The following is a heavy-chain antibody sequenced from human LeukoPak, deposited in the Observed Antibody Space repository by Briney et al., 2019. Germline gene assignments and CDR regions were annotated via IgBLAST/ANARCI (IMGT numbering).Heavy chain of an antibody. CDR3: ARRSRFDFWFGC. J-gene: IGHJ5*01. V-gene: IGHV4-59*08. D-gene: IGHD3-9*01. Sequence: SETLSLTCTVYGVTISNYYWNCIRQPPGKGLEWIGYIYYRGSTNYHPSLKGVVTISVETSKNQFSLELSSVTAADTAVFYCARRSRFDFWFGCWGQGTLVTVSS. CDR2: IYYRGST. CDR1: GVTISNYY.